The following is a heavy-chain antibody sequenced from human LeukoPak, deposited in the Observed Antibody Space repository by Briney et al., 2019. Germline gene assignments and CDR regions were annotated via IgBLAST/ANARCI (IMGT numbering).Heavy chain of an antibody. CDR3: ARDRVGAADYFDY. CDR2: ISYDGSNK. CDR1: GFTFSSYA. J-gene: IGHJ4*02. Sequence: GGSLRLSCAASGFTFSSYAMHWVRQAPGKGLEWVAVISYDGSNKYYADSVKGRFTISRDNSKNTLYLQMNSLRAEDTAVYCCARDRVGAADYFDYWGQGTLVTVSS. D-gene: IGHD1-26*01. V-gene: IGHV3-30-3*01.